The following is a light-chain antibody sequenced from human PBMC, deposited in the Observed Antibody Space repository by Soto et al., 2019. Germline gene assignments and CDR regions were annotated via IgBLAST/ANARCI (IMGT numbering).Light chain of an antibody. Sequence: QSVLTQPPSVSGAPGQRVTISCTGSSSNIGAPYDVHWYQQLPGTAPKLLIHANTNRPSGVPDRFSASKSGTSASLAITALQAEDEADYFCQSYDRSLSAYVFGTGTKLTVL. CDR1: SSNIGAPYD. J-gene: IGLJ1*01. V-gene: IGLV1-40*01. CDR3: QSYDRSLSAYV. CDR2: ANT.